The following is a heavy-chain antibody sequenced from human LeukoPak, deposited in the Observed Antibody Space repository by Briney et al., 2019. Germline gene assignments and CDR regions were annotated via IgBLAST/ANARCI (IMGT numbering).Heavy chain of an antibody. J-gene: IGHJ6*02. CDR3: ARGDCSGGSCYSSPRSYYYGMDV. D-gene: IGHD2-15*01. CDR1: GYTFTGYY. Sequence: ASVKVSCKASGYTFTGYYMHWVRQAPGQGLEWMGWINPNSGGTNYAQKFQGRVTMTRDTSISTAYMELSRLRSDDTAVYYCARGDCSGGSCYSSPRSYYYGMDVWGQGTTVTVSS. CDR2: INPNSGGT. V-gene: IGHV1-2*02.